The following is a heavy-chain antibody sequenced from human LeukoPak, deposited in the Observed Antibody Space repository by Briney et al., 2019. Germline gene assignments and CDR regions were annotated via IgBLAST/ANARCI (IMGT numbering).Heavy chain of an antibody. CDR1: GYTFIGYG. V-gene: IGHV1-2*02. CDR3: ARVYGDSPSRYDC. D-gene: IGHD3-10*01. J-gene: IGHJ4*02. Sequence: ASVKVSCKASGYTFIGYGLHWVRQAPGQGLEWMGWINPNSGGTNYAQKFQGRVIMTRDTSISTAYMELSRLRSDDTAVYYCARVYGDSPSRYDCWGQGTLVTVAS. CDR2: INPNSGGT.